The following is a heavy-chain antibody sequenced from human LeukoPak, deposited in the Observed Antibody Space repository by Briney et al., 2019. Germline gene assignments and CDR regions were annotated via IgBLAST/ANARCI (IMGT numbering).Heavy chain of an antibody. J-gene: IGHJ4*02. CDR3: TTDLLVTDSRGLDY. CDR1: GFTFSNAW. V-gene: IGHV3-15*01. CDR2: IKSKTDGGTT. Sequence: GGSLRLSCAASGFTFSNAWISWVRQAPGKGLEWVGRIKSKTDGGTTDYAAPVKGRFTISRDDSKDTLYLQMNSLKTEDTAVYYCTTDLLVTDSRGLDYWGQGTLVTVSS. D-gene: IGHD3-22*01.